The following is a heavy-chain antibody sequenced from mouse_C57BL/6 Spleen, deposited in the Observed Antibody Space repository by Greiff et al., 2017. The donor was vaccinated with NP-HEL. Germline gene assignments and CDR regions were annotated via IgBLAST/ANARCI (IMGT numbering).Heavy chain of an antibody. V-gene: IGHV5-17*01. D-gene: IGHD3-2*02. CDR1: GFTFSDYG. CDR2: ISSGTSTI. J-gene: IGHJ3*01. Sequence: DVMLVESGGGLVKPGGSLKLSCAASGFTFSDYGMHWVRQAPEKGLEWVAYISSGTSTIYSADTVKGRFTISRDNAKNTLFLQMTSLRSEDTAMYYCARAAQDTGTWFAYWGQGTLVTVSA. CDR3: ARAAQDTGTWFAY.